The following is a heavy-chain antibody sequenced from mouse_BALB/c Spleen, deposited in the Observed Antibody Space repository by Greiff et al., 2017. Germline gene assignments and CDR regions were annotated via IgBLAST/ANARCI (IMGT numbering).Heavy chain of an antibody. Sequence: VQLKESGAELVKPGASVKLSCTASGFNIKDTYMHWVKQRPEQGLEWIGRIDPANGNTKYDPKFQGKATITADTSSNTAYLQLSSLTSEDTAVYYCAREGDYDDYAMDYWGQGTSVTVSS. CDR2: IDPANGNT. CDR3: AREGDYDDYAMDY. CDR1: GFNIKDTY. V-gene: IGHV14-3*02. J-gene: IGHJ4*01. D-gene: IGHD2-4*01.